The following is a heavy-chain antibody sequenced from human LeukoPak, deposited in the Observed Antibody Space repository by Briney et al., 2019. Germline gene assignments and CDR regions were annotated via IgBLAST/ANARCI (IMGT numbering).Heavy chain of an antibody. V-gene: IGHV3-30*02. Sequence: PGGSLRPSCAASGFTFSSYGMPWVRLAPGKGLEWVAFIRYDGSNKYYADSMKGRFTISRDNSKSTLYLQMNSLRAEDTAVYYCAKGSPNWTYYFDYWGQGTLVTVSS. D-gene: IGHD1-20*01. CDR1: GFTFSSYG. CDR2: IRYDGSNK. CDR3: AKGSPNWTYYFDY. J-gene: IGHJ4*02.